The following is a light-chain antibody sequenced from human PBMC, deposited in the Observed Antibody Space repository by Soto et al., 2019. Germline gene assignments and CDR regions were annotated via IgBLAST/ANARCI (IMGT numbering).Light chain of an antibody. CDR1: SSNIGSNT. V-gene: IGLV1-44*01. CDR3: AAWDASLNGVV. Sequence: QSVLTQPPSASGTPGQRVTISCSGSSSNIGSNTVNWYQQLPGTAPKLLIYSGNQRPSGVPGRFSGSKSGTSASLAISGLQSDDEADYYSAAWDASLNGVVFGGGTKLTVL. CDR2: SGN. J-gene: IGLJ2*01.